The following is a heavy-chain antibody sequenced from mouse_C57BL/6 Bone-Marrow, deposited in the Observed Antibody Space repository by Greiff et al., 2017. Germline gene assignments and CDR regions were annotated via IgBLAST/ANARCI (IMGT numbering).Heavy chain of an antibody. CDR3: ARLEVDGSSGGWYFDV. V-gene: IGHV1-85*01. D-gene: IGHD1-1*01. J-gene: IGHJ1*03. Sequence: VKLQESGPELVKPGASVKLSCKASGYTFTSYDINWVKQRPGQGLEWIGWIYPRNGSTKYNEKFKGKATLTVDTSSSTAYMELHSQTSEDSAVYCCARLEVDGSSGGWYFDVWGTGTTVTVSA. CDR2: IYPRNGST. CDR1: GYTFTSYD.